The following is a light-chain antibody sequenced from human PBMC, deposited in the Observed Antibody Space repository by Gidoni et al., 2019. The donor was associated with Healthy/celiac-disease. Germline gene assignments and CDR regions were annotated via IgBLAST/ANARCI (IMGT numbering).Light chain of an antibody. CDR2: AAS. V-gene: IGKV1-39*01. J-gene: IGKJ2*01. CDR1: QSISSY. Sequence: DIQMTPSPSSMSSSVGDRVTITCRASQSISSYLNWYQQKPGQAPKLLLYAASSWQSAVPSRFSGSGAGTDFTLTISSLQPEDFATYYCQQSYSTPDTFGQXTKLEIK. CDR3: QQSYSTPDT.